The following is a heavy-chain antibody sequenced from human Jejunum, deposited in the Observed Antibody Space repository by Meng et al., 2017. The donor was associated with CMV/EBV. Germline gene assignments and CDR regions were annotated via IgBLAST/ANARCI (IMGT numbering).Heavy chain of an antibody. V-gene: IGHV3-23*01. CDR2: SSGSGSTS. CDR1: GFILENYA. D-gene: IGHD4-11*01. J-gene: IGHJ4*02. Sequence: CAASGFILENYALSWVRQAQGKGLDWVSTSSGSGSTSYYADSVKGRFTVSRDNSKNTLYLQMNSLRVGDTAVYYCAKQGYSNDLDYWGEGTLVTVSS. CDR3: AKQGYSNDLDY.